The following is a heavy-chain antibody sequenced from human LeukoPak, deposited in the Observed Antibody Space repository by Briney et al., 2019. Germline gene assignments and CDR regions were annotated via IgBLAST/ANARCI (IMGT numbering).Heavy chain of an antibody. V-gene: IGHV4-39*07. Sequence: PSETLSLTCTVSGGSISSSSYYWGWIRQPPGKGLEWIGSIYYSGSTYYNPSLKSRVTISVDTSKNQFSLKLSSVTAADTAMYYCARYEFAYYYFDCWGQGTLVTVSS. J-gene: IGHJ4*02. CDR3: ARYEFAYYYFDC. D-gene: IGHD3-3*01. CDR1: GGSISSSSYY. CDR2: IYYSGST.